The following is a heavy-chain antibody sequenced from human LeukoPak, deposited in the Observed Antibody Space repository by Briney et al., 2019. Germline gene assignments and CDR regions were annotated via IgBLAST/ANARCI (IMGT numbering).Heavy chain of an antibody. CDR3: ARDHHSSSWYVGTTDFDY. V-gene: IGHV1-46*01. CDR1: GYTFTSYY. Sequence: ASVKVSCTASGYTFTSYYMHWVRQAPGQGLEWMGIINPSGGSTSYAQKFQGRVTMTRDTSTSTVYMELSSLRSEDTAVYYCARDHHSSSWYVGTTDFDYWGQGTLVTVSS. CDR2: INPSGGST. D-gene: IGHD6-13*01. J-gene: IGHJ4*02.